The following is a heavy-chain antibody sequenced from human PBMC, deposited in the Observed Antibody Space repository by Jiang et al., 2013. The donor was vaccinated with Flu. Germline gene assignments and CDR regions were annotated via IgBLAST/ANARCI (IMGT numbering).Heavy chain of an antibody. Sequence: SGAEVKKPGASVKVSCKVSGYTLTELSMHWVRQAPGKGLEWMGGFDPEDGETIYAQKFQGRVTMTEDTSTDTAYMELSSLRSEDTAVYYCATDNPDYYGSGSYLGYWGQGTLVTVSS. V-gene: IGHV1-24*01. CDR1: GYTLTELS. J-gene: IGHJ4*02. CDR3: ATDNPDYYGSGSYLGY. CDR2: FDPEDGET. D-gene: IGHD3-10*01.